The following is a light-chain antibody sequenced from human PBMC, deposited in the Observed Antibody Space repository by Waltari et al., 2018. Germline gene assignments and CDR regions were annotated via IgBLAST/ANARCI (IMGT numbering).Light chain of an antibody. J-gene: IGLJ3*02. V-gene: IGLV2-11*01. CDR2: DVS. CDR3: CSYAGRATWA. CDR1: RTDFGGHPY. Sequence: QSALTQPRSVSGSPGHSVTISCTGTRTDFGGHPYVPWYQQYPGKAPKLVIYDVSKRPSGVPDRFSGSKSGNTASLTISGLQAEDEADYNCCSYAGRATWAFGGGTKLTVL.